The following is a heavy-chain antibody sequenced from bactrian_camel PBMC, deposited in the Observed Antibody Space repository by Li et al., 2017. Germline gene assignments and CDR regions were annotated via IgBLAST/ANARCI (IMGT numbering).Heavy chain of an antibody. CDR3: AAITRSGTCFNAGLADFAY. J-gene: IGHJ6*01. V-gene: IGHV3S25*01. D-gene: IGHD2*01. CDR2: ISSGSAIT. CDR1: GFTFSSYW. Sequence: QLVESGGGLVQPGGSLRLSCAASGFTFSSYWMYWVRQAPGKGLECVSSISSGSAITYYADSVKGQFTISRDNAKNTVYLQMNSLKPEDAAMYYCAAITRSGTCFNAGLADFAYWGQGTQVTVS.